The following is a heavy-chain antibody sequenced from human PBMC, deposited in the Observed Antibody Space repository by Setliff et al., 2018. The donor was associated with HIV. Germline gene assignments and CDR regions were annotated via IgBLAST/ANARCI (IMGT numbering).Heavy chain of an antibody. J-gene: IGHJ6*03. CDR3: ARVGEMATIGYSYYYMDV. CDR2: IIPMFGTT. V-gene: IGHV1-69*13. CDR1: GVTFRRFA. Sequence: GASVKVSCKASGVTFRRFAFSWVRQAPGQGLEWMGGIIPMFGTTNYAQKFQGRVTITADESTSTVYMELTSLRCEDTAVYYCARVGEMATIGYSYYYMDVWGKGTTVTVSS. D-gene: IGHD5-12*01.